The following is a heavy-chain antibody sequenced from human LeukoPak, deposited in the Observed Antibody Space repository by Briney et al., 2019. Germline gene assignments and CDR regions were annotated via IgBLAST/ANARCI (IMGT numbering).Heavy chain of an antibody. D-gene: IGHD3-10*01. V-gene: IGHV3-7*01. Sequence: PGGSLRLSCAASGFTFSSYWMTWVRRAPGKGLEWVANIKQDGSEKYYVDSVKGRFIISRDNAENSLYLQMNSLRAEDTAVYYCARDRVIITDWGQGTLVTVSS. CDR2: IKQDGSEK. CDR3: ARDRVIITD. CDR1: GFTFSSYW. J-gene: IGHJ4*02.